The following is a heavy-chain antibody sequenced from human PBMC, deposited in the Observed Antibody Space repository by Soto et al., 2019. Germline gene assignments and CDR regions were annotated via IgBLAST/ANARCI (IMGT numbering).Heavy chain of an antibody. CDR2: IGTSGGT. V-gene: IGHV3-23*01. CDR3: AKGFCGGASCPRHFHY. J-gene: IGHJ4*02. D-gene: IGHD2-21*01. CDR1: GFTFSSYA. Sequence: GGSLRLSCVASGFTFSSYAMRWVRQAPGKGLEWVSTIGTSGGTYYADSVKGRFTISRDNSKNTLFLQMNSLRAEDTAVYYCAKGFCGGASCPRHFHYWGQGTLVTVSS.